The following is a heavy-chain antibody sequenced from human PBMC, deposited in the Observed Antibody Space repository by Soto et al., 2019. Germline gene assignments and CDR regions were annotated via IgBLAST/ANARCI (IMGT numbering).Heavy chain of an antibody. CDR2: MNLDTGGT. Sequence: GASVKVSCKASGYRFTAYYIHWVRQAPGQGLEWMGRMNLDTGGTTYSQKFQGRVTMTRDTSISTAYMEVSSLKSDDTAMYYCARDGNFAFRGYNFAFHFWGPGTLLTVYS. CDR3: ARDGNFAFRGYNFAFHF. V-gene: IGHV1-2*06. CDR1: GYRFTAYY. J-gene: IGHJ4*02. D-gene: IGHD5-18*01.